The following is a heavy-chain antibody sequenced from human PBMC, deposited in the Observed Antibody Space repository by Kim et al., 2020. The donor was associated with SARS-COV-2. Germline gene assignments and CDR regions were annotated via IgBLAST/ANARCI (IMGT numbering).Heavy chain of an antibody. CDR3: AKNWGYYGSGSYYYYYNGMDV. CDR2: ISGSGGST. V-gene: IGHV3-23*01. J-gene: IGHJ6*02. CDR1: GFTFSSYA. Sequence: GGSLRLSCAASGFTFSSYAMSWVRQAPGKGLEWVSAISGSGGSTYYADSVKGRFTISRDNSKNTLYLQMNSVRAEDTAVYYCAKNWGYYGSGSYYYYYNGMDVWGQGTTVTVSS. D-gene: IGHD3-10*01.